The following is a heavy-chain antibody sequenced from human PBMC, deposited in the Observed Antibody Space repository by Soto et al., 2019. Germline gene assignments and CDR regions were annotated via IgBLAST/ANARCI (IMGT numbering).Heavy chain of an antibody. CDR2: IYHSGST. Sequence: SETLSLTCAVSGGSISSSNWWSWVRQPPGKGLEWIGEIYHSGSTNYNPSLKSRVTISVDKSKNQFSLKLSSVTAADTAVYYCARSPPDFGVVVNWFDPWGQGTLVTVSS. V-gene: IGHV4-4*02. J-gene: IGHJ5*02. CDR3: ARSPPDFGVVVNWFDP. D-gene: IGHD2-15*01. CDR1: GGSISSSNW.